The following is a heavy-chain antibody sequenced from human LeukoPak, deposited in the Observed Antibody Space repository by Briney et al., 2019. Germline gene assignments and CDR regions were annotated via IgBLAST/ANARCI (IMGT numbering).Heavy chain of an antibody. J-gene: IGHJ4*02. CDR3: AKDDGQYYYDSSGYYYGVSFDY. V-gene: IGHV3-23*01. CDR1: GFTFSSYA. D-gene: IGHD3-22*01. Sequence: GGSLRLSCAASGFTFSSYAMSWVRQVPGKGLEWVSAISGSGGSTYYADSVKGRFTIPRDNSKNTVYLQMNSLRAEDTAVYYCAKDDGQYYYDSSGYYYGVSFDYWGQGTLVTVSS. CDR2: ISGSGGST.